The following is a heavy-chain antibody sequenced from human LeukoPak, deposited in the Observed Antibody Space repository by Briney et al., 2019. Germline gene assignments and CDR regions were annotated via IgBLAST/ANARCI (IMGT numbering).Heavy chain of an antibody. V-gene: IGHV4-61*02. Sequence: SQTLSLTCTVSGGSISSGSYYWSWIRQPAGKGLEWIGRIYTSGSTNYNPSLKSRVTISVDTSKNQFSLKLSSVTAADTAVYYCARGQYYGSGSWGVPNYYYYYYMDVWGKGTTVTISS. CDR3: ARGQYYGSGSWGVPNYYYYYYMDV. D-gene: IGHD3-10*01. CDR2: IYTSGST. CDR1: GGSISSGSYY. J-gene: IGHJ6*03.